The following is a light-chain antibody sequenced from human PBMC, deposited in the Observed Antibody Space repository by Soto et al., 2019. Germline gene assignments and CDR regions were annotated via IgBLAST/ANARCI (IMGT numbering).Light chain of an antibody. J-gene: IGKJ5*01. CDR3: QRYGNSPIT. CDR2: DAS. Sequence: EIVLTQSPGTLSLYPGERATLSCRASQSVSSNYLAWYQQKPGQAPRLLIYDASSRPTGIPDRFSGSGSGTDFTLTISRLEPEDFAVYYCQRYGNSPITFGQGTRLEIK. V-gene: IGKV3-20*01. CDR1: QSVSSNY.